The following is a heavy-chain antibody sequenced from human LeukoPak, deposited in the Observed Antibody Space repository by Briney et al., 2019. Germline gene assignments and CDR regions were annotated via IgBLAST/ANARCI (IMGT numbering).Heavy chain of an antibody. CDR1: GGSVNNYY. D-gene: IGHD3-16*01. J-gene: IGHJ4*02. CDR3: AREPLRAYFDH. V-gene: IGHV4-59*02. CDR2: ISYSGST. Sequence: SETLSLTCSVSGGSVNNYYWSWIRQPPGKGLEWIGYISYSGSTNYNPSLQSRVTISVDTSKNQFSLHLSSVSAADTAVYYCAREPLRAYFDHWGLGTLVTVSS.